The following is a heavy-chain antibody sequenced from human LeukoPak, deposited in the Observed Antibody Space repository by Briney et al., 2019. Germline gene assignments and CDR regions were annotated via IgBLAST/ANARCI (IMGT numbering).Heavy chain of an antibody. Sequence: SETLSLTCTVSGGSISSHYWSWVQQPPGKGLEWIGYMYYSRSTNYNPSLKSRVSISVDTSKNQFSLKLSSVTAADTALYYCARLVDGGNEYWYFDLWGRGTLVTVSS. V-gene: IGHV4-59*11. J-gene: IGHJ2*01. D-gene: IGHD4-23*01. CDR2: MYYSRST. CDR3: ARLVDGGNEYWYFDL. CDR1: GGSISSHY.